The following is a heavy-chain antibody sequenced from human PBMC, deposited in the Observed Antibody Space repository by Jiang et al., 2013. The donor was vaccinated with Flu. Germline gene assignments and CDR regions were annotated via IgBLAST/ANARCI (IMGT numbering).Heavy chain of an antibody. CDR2: TYFRSGWYD. V-gene: IGHV6-1*01. J-gene: IGHJ6*02. Sequence: SGDSVSNISAAWNWIRQSPSRGLEWLGRTYFRSGWYDDYAVSVKSRIIVNPDTSKNQFSLQLNSVTPEDTAVYYCARGFYGMDVWGQGTTVAVSS. CDR1: GDSVSNISAA. CDR3: ARGFYGMDV.